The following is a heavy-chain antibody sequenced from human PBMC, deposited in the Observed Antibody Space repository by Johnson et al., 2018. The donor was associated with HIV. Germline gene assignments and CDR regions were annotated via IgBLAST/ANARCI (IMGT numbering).Heavy chain of an antibody. V-gene: IGHV3-30*04. Sequence: VQLVESGGGLVQPGGSLRLSCAASGFTFSSYAMHWVRQAPGKGLEWVAVISYDGSNKYYADSVKGRFTISRDNSKNTLYLQMNSLRAEDTAVYYCARGSKWELLGAFDIWGQGTMVTVSS. CDR2: ISYDGSNK. D-gene: IGHD1-26*01. J-gene: IGHJ3*02. CDR3: ARGSKWELLGAFDI. CDR1: GFTFSSYA.